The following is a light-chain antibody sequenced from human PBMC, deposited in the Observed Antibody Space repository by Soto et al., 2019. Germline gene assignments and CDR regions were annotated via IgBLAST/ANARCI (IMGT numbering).Light chain of an antibody. Sequence: ELVLTQSPGTASSSPXARATLSCXXSQSVPRSYLAWYQQKPGQAPRLLIYGTSSRATGIPDRFSGSGSGTDFTLTISRLEPEDFAVYYCQRRSNWSTTFGQGTKVDTK. CDR3: QRRSNWSTT. CDR1: QSVPRSY. CDR2: GTS. V-gene: IGKV3D-20*02. J-gene: IGKJ1*01.